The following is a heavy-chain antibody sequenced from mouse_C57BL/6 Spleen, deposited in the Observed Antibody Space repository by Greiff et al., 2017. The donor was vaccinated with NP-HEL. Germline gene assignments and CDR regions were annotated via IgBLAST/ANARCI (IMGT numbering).Heavy chain of an antibody. CDR2: INPGSGGT. CDR1: GYTFTNYL. CDR3: AREGDYAMDY. Sequence: QVQLQQSGAELVRPGTSVKVSCKASGYTFTNYLMEWVKQRPGQGLEWIGVINPGSGGTNYNQKFKGKATLTADKSSSTAYMQLSRLTSEDAADYCSAREGDYAMDYWGQGTSVTVSS. J-gene: IGHJ4*01. V-gene: IGHV1-54*01.